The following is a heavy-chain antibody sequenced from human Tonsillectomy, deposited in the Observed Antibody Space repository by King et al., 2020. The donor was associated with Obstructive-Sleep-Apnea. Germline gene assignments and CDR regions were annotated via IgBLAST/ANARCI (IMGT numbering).Heavy chain of an antibody. V-gene: IGHV3-48*04. Sequence: VQLVESGGGLVQPGGSLRLSCAASGFTFSSYSMNWVRQAPGKGLEWVSYISSRSSTIYYADSVKGRFTISRDNAKNSLYLQMNSLRAEDTAVYYCARKREGYYDSSGYIEYWGQGTLVTVSS. CDR2: ISSRSSTI. CDR1: GFTFSSYS. D-gene: IGHD3-22*01. CDR3: ARKREGYYDSSGYIEY. J-gene: IGHJ4*02.